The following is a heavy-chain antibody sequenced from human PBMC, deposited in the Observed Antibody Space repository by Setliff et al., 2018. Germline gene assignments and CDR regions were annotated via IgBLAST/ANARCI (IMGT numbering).Heavy chain of an antibody. Sequence: PSGTLSLTCTVPGGSISSYYWSWIRQPPGKRPEWIGYIYYSGSTNYNPSLESRVTISVDTSKNQFSLRLNSATAADTAVYYCARLRGAFDYWGQGTLVTVSS. CDR1: GGSISSYY. CDR2: IYYSGST. D-gene: IGHD3-16*01. CDR3: ARLRGAFDY. V-gene: IGHV4-59*01. J-gene: IGHJ4*02.